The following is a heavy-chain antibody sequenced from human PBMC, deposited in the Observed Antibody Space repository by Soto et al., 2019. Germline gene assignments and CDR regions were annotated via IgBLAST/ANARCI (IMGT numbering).Heavy chain of an antibody. D-gene: IGHD4-17*01. J-gene: IGHJ6*02. CDR1: GYTFTGYY. CDR3: ATTVTTSYYYGMDV. Sequence: ASVKVSCKASGYTFTGYYMHWVRQAPGQGLEWMGWINPNSGGTNYAQKFQGWVTMTRDTSISTAYMELSRLRSDDTAVYYCATTVTTSYYYGMDVWGQGTTVTVSS. CDR2: INPNSGGT. V-gene: IGHV1-2*04.